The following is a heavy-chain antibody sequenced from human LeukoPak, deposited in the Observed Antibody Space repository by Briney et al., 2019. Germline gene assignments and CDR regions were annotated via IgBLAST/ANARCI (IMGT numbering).Heavy chain of an antibody. D-gene: IGHD5-18*01. CDR1: GASIRSGDYY. J-gene: IGHJ4*02. CDR3: ARVRGAQLWSHYFDY. V-gene: IGHV4-30-4*01. CDR2: IYDSGST. Sequence: SETLSLTCTVSGASIRSGDYYWSWIRQPPGKGLEWIGYIYDSGSTYYNPSLKSRITITVDRSKNQFSLKLSSVTAADTAVYYCARVRGAQLWSHYFDYWGQGTLVTVSS.